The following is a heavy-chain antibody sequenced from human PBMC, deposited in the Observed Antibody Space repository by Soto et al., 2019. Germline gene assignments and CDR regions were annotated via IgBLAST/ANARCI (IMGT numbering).Heavy chain of an antibody. J-gene: IGHJ4*02. CDR1: GFTFSSNG. Sequence: VGSLRLSCAASGFTFSSNGMHWVRQAPGKGLEWVAVISYDGSNKYYADSVKGRFTISRDNSKNTLYLQMNSLRAEDTAVYYCAKGKCSGGSCYAAADYWGQGTLVTVSS. CDR2: ISYDGSNK. V-gene: IGHV3-30*18. CDR3: AKGKCSGGSCYAAADY. D-gene: IGHD2-15*01.